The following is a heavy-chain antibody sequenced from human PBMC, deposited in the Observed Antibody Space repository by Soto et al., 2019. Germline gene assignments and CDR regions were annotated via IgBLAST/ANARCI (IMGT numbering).Heavy chain of an antibody. J-gene: IGHJ3*02. CDR1: GFTFSSYS. CDR3: ARDPYGADAFDI. CDR2: ISSSSSTI. D-gene: IGHD2-8*01. Sequence: EVQLVESGGGLVQPGGSLRLSCAASGFTFSSYSMNWVRQAPGKGLEWVSYISSSSSTIYYADSVKGRFTVSRGNAKNSLYKQMNSLRDEDTAVYYCARDPYGADAFDIWGQGTMVTVSS. V-gene: IGHV3-48*02.